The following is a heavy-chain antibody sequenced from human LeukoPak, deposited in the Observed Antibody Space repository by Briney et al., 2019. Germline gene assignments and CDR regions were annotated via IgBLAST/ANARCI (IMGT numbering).Heavy chain of an antibody. D-gene: IGHD3-22*01. Sequence: GGSLRLSCVASGFTFSSYTLNWVRQAPGKGLEWVSSITYNSSTIYSADSVKGRFTISRDNAKSSLYLQMNSLRDEDTAVYYCARDPFPYYYDSSGYSDAFDVWGQGTMVTVSS. J-gene: IGHJ3*01. V-gene: IGHV3-48*02. CDR2: ITYNSSTI. CDR1: GFTFSSYT. CDR3: ARDPFPYYYDSSGYSDAFDV.